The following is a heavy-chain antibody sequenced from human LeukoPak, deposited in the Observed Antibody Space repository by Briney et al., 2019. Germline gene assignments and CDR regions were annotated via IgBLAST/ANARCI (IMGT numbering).Heavy chain of an antibody. Sequence: ASVKVSCKASGYTFTGYYMHWVRQAPGQGLEWMEWINPNSGGTNYAQKFQGRVTMTRDTSISTAYMELSRLRSDDTAVYYCARMRLDSIVVVPAAYPDAFDIWGQGTMVTVSS. D-gene: IGHD2-2*01. CDR3: ARMRLDSIVVVPAAYPDAFDI. V-gene: IGHV1-2*02. CDR1: GYTFTGYY. CDR2: INPNSGGT. J-gene: IGHJ3*02.